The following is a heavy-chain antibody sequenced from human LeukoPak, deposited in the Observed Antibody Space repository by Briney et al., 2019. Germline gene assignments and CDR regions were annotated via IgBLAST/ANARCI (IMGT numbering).Heavy chain of an antibody. V-gene: IGHV3-30*02. D-gene: IGHD3-10*01. CDR3: TKDPVSYYGSVSYLN. J-gene: IGHJ4*02. CDR1: GFSFSTYG. Sequence: QPGGTLTLSCAASGFSFSTYGMQWVRQAPGKGLEWVAFIRHDASSQYYADSGKGRFTISRDSPKDRLYLQMNSMRAEDTAVYYCTKDPVSYYGSVSYLNWGQGTLVTVSS. CDR2: IRHDASSQ.